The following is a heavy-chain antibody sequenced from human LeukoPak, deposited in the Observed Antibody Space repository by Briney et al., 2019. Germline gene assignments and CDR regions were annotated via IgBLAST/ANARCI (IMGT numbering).Heavy chain of an antibody. CDR3: ARGEKLGSSSPEDWLDP. D-gene: IGHD6-13*01. CDR1: GYTFTSYY. Sequence: GASVKVSCEASGYTFTSYYMHWVRQAPGQGLEWMGIINPSGGSTSYAQKFQGRVTMTRDTSTSTVYMELSSLRSEDTAVYYCARGEKLGSSSPEDWLDPWGQGTLVTVSS. CDR2: INPSGGST. V-gene: IGHV1-46*01. J-gene: IGHJ5*02.